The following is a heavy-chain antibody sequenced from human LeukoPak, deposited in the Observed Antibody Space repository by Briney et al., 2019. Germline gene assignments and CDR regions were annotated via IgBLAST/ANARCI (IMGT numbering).Heavy chain of an antibody. V-gene: IGHV3-23*01. D-gene: IGHD6-25*01. CDR1: GFTFSSYA. CDR3: AAVSYSGTWPVGY. Sequence: GGSLRLSCAASGFTFSSYAMSWVRQAPGEGLEWVSGISAGGDTTYTADSVRGRFTISRDNSNNTLYLQMNTLTAEDTAVYYCAAVSYSGTWPVGYWGQGILVTVTA. J-gene: IGHJ4*02. CDR2: ISAGGDTT.